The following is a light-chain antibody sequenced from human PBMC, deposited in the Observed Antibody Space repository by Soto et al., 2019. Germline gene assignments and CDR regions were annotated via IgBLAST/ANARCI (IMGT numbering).Light chain of an antibody. Sequence: QSALTQPRSVSRSPGQSVTISCTGTSSDIGDYNFVSWYQQHPDKAPKLIIYDVTKRPSGVPDRFSGSKSGSTASLTISGLQAEDEADYYCCSYAGSYTVVFGGGTKLTVL. V-gene: IGLV2-11*01. CDR2: DVT. CDR1: SSDIGDYNF. CDR3: CSYAGSYTVV. J-gene: IGLJ2*01.